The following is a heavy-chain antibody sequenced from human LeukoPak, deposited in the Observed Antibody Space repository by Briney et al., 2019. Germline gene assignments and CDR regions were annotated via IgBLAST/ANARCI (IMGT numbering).Heavy chain of an antibody. V-gene: IGHV4-59*01. D-gene: IGHD2-21*01. J-gene: IGHJ4*02. CDR2: IYYSGST. CDR1: GGSISGYY. CDR3: ARVGARTFGHIYFDF. Sequence: SETLSLTCTVSGGSISGYYWSWIRQPPGKGLEWIGYIYYSGSTNYNPSLKSRVTISVDTSKNQFSLKLSSVTAADTAVYYCARVGARTFGHIYFDFWGQGTLVTVSS.